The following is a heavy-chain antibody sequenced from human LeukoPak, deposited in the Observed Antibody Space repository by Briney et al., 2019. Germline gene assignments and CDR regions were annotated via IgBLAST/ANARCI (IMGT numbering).Heavy chain of an antibody. CDR3: AKNVKSSGWYSDY. V-gene: IGHV3-23*01. D-gene: IGHD6-19*01. J-gene: IGHJ4*02. CDR2: ISGSGGST. Sequence: PGGSLRLSCAASGFTFSSYAMSWVRQAPGKGLEWVSVISGSGGSTYYADSVKGRFTISRDNSKNTLYLQMNSLRAEDTAVYYCAKNVKSSGWYSDYWGQGTLVTVSS. CDR1: GFTFSSYA.